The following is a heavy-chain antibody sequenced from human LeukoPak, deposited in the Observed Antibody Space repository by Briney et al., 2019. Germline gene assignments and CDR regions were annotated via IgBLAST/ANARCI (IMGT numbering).Heavy chain of an antibody. CDR2: ISSSGSTI. Sequence: PGGSLRLSCAASGFTFGDYYRSWIRQAPGKGLEWVSYISSSGSTIYYPDSVKGRFPISRDHANNSLYLQMNSLRAEDTAVYYCARFATSTVTTYTYYYYGMDVWGQGTTVTVSS. V-gene: IGHV3-11*01. J-gene: IGHJ6*02. CDR1: GFTFGDYY. D-gene: IGHD4-17*01. CDR3: ARFATSTVTTYTYYYYGMDV.